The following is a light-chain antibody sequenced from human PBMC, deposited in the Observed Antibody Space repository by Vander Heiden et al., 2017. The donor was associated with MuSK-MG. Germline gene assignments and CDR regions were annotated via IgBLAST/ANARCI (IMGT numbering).Light chain of an antibody. CDR1: SSDVGAYNY. V-gene: IGLV2-14*03. J-gene: IGLJ2*01. CDR3: ASYTSSSTRI. Sequence: QSALTQPASVSGSPGQSITISCTGTSSDVGAYNYVSWYQHHPGKAPKRMIYDVTNRPSGVSDRFSGSKSGNTASLTISGLQADDEADYFCASYTSSSTRIFGAGTNLTVL. CDR2: DVT.